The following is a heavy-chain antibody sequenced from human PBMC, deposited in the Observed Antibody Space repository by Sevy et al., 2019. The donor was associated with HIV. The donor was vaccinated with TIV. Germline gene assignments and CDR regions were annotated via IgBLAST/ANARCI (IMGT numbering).Heavy chain of an antibody. CDR3: AGGRYDSSGSFDAFDI. CDR2: IFGSGGGT. CDR1: GFTFSSYA. J-gene: IGHJ3*02. V-gene: IGHV3-23*01. D-gene: IGHD3-22*01. Sequence: GGSLRLSCAASGFTFSSYAMNWVRQAPGKGLEWVSTIFGSGGGTYYANSVKGRFTISRDNSKNTLYLQMNSLRAEDTAVYYCAGGRYDSSGSFDAFDIWGQGTIVTVSS.